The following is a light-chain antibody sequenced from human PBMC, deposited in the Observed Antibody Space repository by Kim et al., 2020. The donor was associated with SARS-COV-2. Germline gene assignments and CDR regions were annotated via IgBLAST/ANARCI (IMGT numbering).Light chain of an antibody. CDR2: EVN. V-gene: IGLV2-8*01. Sequence: GQSVHISCTGIRSDVGGPTYVSWYQQHPGKAPKLLIYEVNKRPSGVPDRFSGSKSGNTASLTVSGLQAEDEADYYCGSFAGSNNWVFGGGTQLTVL. CDR1: RSDVGGPTY. J-gene: IGLJ3*02. CDR3: GSFAGSNNWV.